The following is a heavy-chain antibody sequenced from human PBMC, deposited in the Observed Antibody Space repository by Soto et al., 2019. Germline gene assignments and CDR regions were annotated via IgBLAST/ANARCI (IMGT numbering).Heavy chain of an antibody. CDR3: ARGLSFYAPGRHMYGMDV. J-gene: IGHJ6*02. CDR2: TNYRSKWYN. CDR1: VDTVSSNSAA. Sequence: SQTLSHTSALSVDTVSSNSAAWNWIRQSPSRGLEWLGRTNYRSKWYNDYAISVENRITINPDPSKNQFSLQLNSVTPEDTAIYYCARGLSFYAPGRHMYGMDVWGQGTTVTVSS. D-gene: IGHD3-10*01. V-gene: IGHV6-1*01.